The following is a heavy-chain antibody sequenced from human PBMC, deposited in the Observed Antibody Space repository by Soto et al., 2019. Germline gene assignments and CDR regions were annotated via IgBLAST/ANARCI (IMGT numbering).Heavy chain of an antibody. CDR2: ISSSGSTI. CDR3: ARDPAYCTNGVCFISDV. J-gene: IGHJ6*04. CDR1: GFTFSDYY. D-gene: IGHD2-8*01. V-gene: IGHV3-11*01. Sequence: GGSLRLSCAASGFTFSDYYMSWIRQAPGKRLEWVSYISSSGSTIYYADSVKGRFTISRDNAKNSLYLQMNSLRAEDTAVYYCARDPAYCTNGVCFISDVWGKGTTVTVSS.